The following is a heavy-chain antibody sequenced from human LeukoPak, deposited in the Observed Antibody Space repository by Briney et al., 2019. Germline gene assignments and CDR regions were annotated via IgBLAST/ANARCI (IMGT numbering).Heavy chain of an antibody. CDR2: IYHSGST. D-gene: IGHD1-26*01. CDR1: GYSIDSGFY. J-gene: IGHJ3*02. Sequence: SETLSLTCTVSGYSIDSGFYWGWIRQPPGKGLEWIANIYHSGSTYYNPSLQSRVNIPVDTSKNQFSLNLATVAATDTAMYYCARVGYSGSYYHAFEIWGQGTMVTVSS. V-gene: IGHV4-38-2*02. CDR3: ARVGYSGSYYHAFEI.